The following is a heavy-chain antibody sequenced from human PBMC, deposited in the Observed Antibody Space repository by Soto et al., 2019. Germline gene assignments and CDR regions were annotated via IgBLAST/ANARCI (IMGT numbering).Heavy chain of an antibody. CDR3: ARVGQQLVGFGYYYYYMDV. Sequence: ASVKVSCKASGYTSSAYDINWVRQATGQGLEWLGWMNPHSGNTGYAQKVQGRVTMTRNNSISTAYMELSSLTSEDTAVYYCARVGQQLVGFGYYYYYMDVWGKGTTVTVSS. CDR2: MNPHSGNT. V-gene: IGHV1-8*01. J-gene: IGHJ6*03. CDR1: GYTSSAYD. D-gene: IGHD6-13*01.